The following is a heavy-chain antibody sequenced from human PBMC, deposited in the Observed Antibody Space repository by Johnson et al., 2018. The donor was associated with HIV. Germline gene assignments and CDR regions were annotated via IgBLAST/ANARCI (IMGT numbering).Heavy chain of an antibody. CDR1: GFTFSDYY. J-gene: IGHJ3*02. D-gene: IGHD3-9*01. Sequence: VQLVESGGGLVKPGGSLRLSCAASGFTFSDYYMSWIRQAPGKGLEWVSVIYSGGRTYYTDSVKGRFTISRDTAKNTLYLQMSSLRAEDTAVYYCARDPYYDFLTGPRDAFDIWGQGTMVTVSS. CDR2: IYSGGRT. CDR3: ARDPYYDFLTGPRDAFDI. V-gene: IGHV3-66*01.